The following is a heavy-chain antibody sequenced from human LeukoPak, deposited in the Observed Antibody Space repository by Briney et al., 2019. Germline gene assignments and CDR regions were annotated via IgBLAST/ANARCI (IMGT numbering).Heavy chain of an antibody. J-gene: IGHJ5*02. CDR2: ISGSGGTT. Sequence: GGSLRLSCAASGFTFSNYAMSWVRQAPGRGLEWVSAISGSGGTTYYADSVKGRFTISRDNSKNTLYLQMNSLRAEDTAVYYCARDKAGITMVRGVTPGFWFDPWGQGTLVTVSS. CDR1: GFTFSNYA. CDR3: ARDKAGITMVRGVTPGFWFDP. D-gene: IGHD3-10*01. V-gene: IGHV3-23*01.